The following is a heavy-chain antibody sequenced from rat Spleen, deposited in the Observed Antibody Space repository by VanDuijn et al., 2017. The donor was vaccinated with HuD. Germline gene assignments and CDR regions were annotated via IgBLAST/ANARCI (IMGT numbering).Heavy chain of an antibody. CDR3: ARRLYDYFDY. V-gene: IGHV5-29*01. CDR2: ISYDGSHT. J-gene: IGHJ2*01. Sequence: EVQLVESDGGLVQPGRSLKLSCAASGFTFSNYGMAWVRQAPTKGLEWVATISYDGSHTYYRDSVKGRFSISRDNARSTLSLQMDSLRSEDTATYYCARRLYDYFDYWGQGVMVTVSS. D-gene: IGHD1-2*01. CDR1: GFTFSNYG.